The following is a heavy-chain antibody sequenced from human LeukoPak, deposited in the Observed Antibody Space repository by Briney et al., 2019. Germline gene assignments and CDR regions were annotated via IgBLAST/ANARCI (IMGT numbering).Heavy chain of an antibody. CDR1: GFTVSSNY. CDR3: ARDRQYYDSSGYYVDY. D-gene: IGHD3-22*01. Sequence: PGGSLRLSCAASGFTVSSNYMSWVRQAPGKGLEWVSVIYSGGSTYYADSVKGRFTISRDNAKNSLYLQMNSLRAEDTAVYYCARDRQYYDSSGYYVDYWGQGTLVTVSS. V-gene: IGHV3-66*01. CDR2: IYSGGST. J-gene: IGHJ4*02.